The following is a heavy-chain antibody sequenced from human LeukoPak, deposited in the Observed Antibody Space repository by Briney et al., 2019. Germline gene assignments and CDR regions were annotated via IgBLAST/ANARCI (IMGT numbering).Heavy chain of an antibody. CDR3: VKSDCASDGCKLLSY. D-gene: IGHD3-10*01. CDR1: GFIFSHYT. V-gene: IGHV3-23*01. Sequence: GGSLRPSCAASGFIFSHYTMTWVRQAPGKGLEWVSSINGSGDATKYADSFMGRFTISRDNSKNTVSLQINSLRVDDTAVYYCVKSDCASDGCKLLSYWGQGTLVSASS. CDR2: INGSGDAT. J-gene: IGHJ4*02.